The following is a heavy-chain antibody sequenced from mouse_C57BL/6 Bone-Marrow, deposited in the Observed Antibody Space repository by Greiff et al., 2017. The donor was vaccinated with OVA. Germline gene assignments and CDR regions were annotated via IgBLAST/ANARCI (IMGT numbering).Heavy chain of an antibody. CDR3: TAGSPWFDY. Sequence: EVQLQQSGAELVRPGASVKLSCTASGFNINDDYMHWVKQRPEQGLEWIGWIDPENGDTEYASKFKGKATITADTSSNTAYLQLSSLTSEDTAVYYCTAGSPWFDYGGQGTLVTVSA. J-gene: IGHJ3*01. V-gene: IGHV14-4*01. CDR2: IDPENGDT. CDR1: GFNINDDY.